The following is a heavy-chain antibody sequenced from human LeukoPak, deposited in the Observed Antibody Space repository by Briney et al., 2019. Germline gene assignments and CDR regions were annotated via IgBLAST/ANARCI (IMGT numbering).Heavy chain of an antibody. V-gene: IGHV3-30*18. CDR1: GFTFSSYG. Sequence: GGSLKLSCAASGFTFSSYGMHWVRQAPGKGLEWVAVISYDGSNKYYADSVKGRFTISRDNSKNTLYLQMNSLRAEDTAVYYCAKEWAHQGYFDYWGQGTLVTVSS. CDR2: ISYDGSNK. D-gene: IGHD2-2*01. J-gene: IGHJ4*02. CDR3: AKEWAHQGYFDY.